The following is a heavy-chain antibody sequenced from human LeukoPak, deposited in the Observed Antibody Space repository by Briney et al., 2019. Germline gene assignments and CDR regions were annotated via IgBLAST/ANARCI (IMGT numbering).Heavy chain of an antibody. CDR3: ARGPPYSGSWYFDY. CDR2: ISYDGSNK. Sequence: GGSLRLSCAASGFTFSTYAMHWVRQAPGKGLEWVAVISYDGSNKYYADPVKGRFTVSRDNSKNTLYLQMNSLRAEDTAVYYCARGPPYSGSWYFDYWGQGTLVTVSS. V-gene: IGHV3-30-3*01. CDR1: GFTFSTYA. D-gene: IGHD6-13*01. J-gene: IGHJ4*02.